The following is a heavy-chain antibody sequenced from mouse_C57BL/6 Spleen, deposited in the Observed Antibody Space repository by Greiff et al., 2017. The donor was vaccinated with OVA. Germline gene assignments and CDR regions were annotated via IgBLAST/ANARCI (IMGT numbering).Heavy chain of an antibody. V-gene: IGHV5-17*01. J-gene: IGHJ1*03. CDR3: ARPYYGSSPYWYFDV. D-gene: IGHD1-1*01. CDR1: GFTFSDYG. Sequence: EVKVEESGGGLVKPGGSLKLSCAASGFTFSDYGMHWVRQAPEKGLEWVAYISSGSSTIYYADTVKGRFTISRDNAKNTLFLQMTSLRSEDTAMYYCARPYYGSSPYWYFDVWGTGTTVTVSS. CDR2: ISSGSSTI.